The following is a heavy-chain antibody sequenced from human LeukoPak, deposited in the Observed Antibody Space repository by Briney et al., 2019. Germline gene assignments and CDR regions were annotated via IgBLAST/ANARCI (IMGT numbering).Heavy chain of an antibody. CDR3: ARSYYQPFDY. J-gene: IGHJ4*02. D-gene: IGHD3-10*01. V-gene: IGHV1-2*02. CDR1: GYTFTSYG. Sequence: GASVKVSCKASGYTFTSYGISWVRQAPGQGLEWMGWINPNSGGTNYAQKFQGRVTMTRDTSISTAYMELSRLRSDDTAVYYCARSYYQPFDYWGQGTLVTVSS. CDR2: INPNSGGT.